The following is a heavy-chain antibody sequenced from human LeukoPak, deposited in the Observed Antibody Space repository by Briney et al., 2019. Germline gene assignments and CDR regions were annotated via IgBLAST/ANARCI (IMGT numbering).Heavy chain of an antibody. D-gene: IGHD6-13*01. CDR2: INHSGST. Sequence: SETLSLTCAVYGGSFSGYYWSWIRQPPGKGLEWIGEINHSGSTNYTPSLKSRVTISVDTSKNQFSLKLSSVTAADTAVYYCASVPSSSWYAFDYWGQGTLVTVSS. V-gene: IGHV4-34*01. CDR1: GGSFSGYY. J-gene: IGHJ4*02. CDR3: ASVPSSSWYAFDY.